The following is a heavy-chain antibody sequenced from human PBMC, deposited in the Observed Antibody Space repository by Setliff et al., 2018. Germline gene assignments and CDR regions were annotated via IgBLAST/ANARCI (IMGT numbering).Heavy chain of an antibody. D-gene: IGHD1-7*01. Sequence: GGSLRLSCAASGFTFSSDAMTWVRQAPGKGLEWVSIISSDGSSIYYADSVKGRFTISRDNAKNSLYLQMNSLRVEDTAVYYCAKPRVELRWGFESWGQGTLVTVSS. CDR1: GFTFSSDA. J-gene: IGHJ4*02. CDR2: ISSDGSSI. CDR3: AKPRVELRWGFES. V-gene: IGHV3-23*03.